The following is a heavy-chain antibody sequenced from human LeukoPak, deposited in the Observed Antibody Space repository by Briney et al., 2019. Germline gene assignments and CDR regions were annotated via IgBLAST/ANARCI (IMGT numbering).Heavy chain of an antibody. CDR2: IYYIGST. CDR1: GCPISSYN. D-gene: IGHD3-22*01. V-gene: IGHV4-59*13. CDR3: ARALLGEGYDSSGYPRYWYFDL. J-gene: IGHJ2*01. Sequence: PWGPLAFTCTASGCPISSYNWSGFRQPPGKGREGIGNIYYIGSTNYNPSLRSRVTISVDTSKNQFSLKLSSVPAADTAVYYCARALLGEGYDSSGYPRYWYFDLWGRGPVVTVPS.